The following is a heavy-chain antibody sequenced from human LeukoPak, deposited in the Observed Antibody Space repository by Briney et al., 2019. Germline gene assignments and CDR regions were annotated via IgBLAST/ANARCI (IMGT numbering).Heavy chain of an antibody. Sequence: GGSLRLSCAASGFTFSDYYMSWIRQAPGKGLEWVSVITGDGKIIYYADSVKGRFSISRDNSRNTLYLQMNSLRAEDTAVYYCANLDWNYGDDYWGQGTLVTVSS. CDR1: GFTFSDYY. V-gene: IGHV3-11*04. CDR3: ANLDWNYGDDY. D-gene: IGHD1-7*01. CDR2: ITGDGKII. J-gene: IGHJ4*02.